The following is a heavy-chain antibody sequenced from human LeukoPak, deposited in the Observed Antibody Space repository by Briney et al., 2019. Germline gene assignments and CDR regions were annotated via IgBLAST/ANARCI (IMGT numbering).Heavy chain of an antibody. CDR1: GYSFTSYW. V-gene: IGHV5-51*01. D-gene: IGHD2-15*01. CDR2: IYPGDSDT. J-gene: IGHJ4*02. Sequence: GESLKISCKGSGYSFTSYWIGWVRQMPGKGLEWMGIIYPGDSDTRYSPSFQGQVTISADKSISTAYLQWSSLEASDTAMYYCARPYCSGGSCYPINYFDYWGQGTLVTVSS. CDR3: ARPYCSGGSCYPINYFDY.